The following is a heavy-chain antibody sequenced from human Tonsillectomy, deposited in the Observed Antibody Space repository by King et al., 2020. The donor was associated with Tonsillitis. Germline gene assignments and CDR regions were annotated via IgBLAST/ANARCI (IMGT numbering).Heavy chain of an antibody. Sequence: VQLVESGGGLVQPGGSLRLSCAASGFTFSSYSMSWVRQAPGKGLEWVSVIGGSGGSTYYADSVKGRFTISRDNTKNTLYLQMNSLRAEDTAVYYCAKVTTLTYFDYWGQGTLVTVSS. D-gene: IGHD4/OR15-4a*01. CDR3: AKVTTLTYFDY. CDR2: IGGSGGST. CDR1: GFTFSSYS. J-gene: IGHJ4*02. V-gene: IGHV3-23*04.